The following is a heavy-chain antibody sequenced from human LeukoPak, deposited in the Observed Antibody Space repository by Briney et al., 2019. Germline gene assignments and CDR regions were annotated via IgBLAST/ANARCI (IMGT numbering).Heavy chain of an antibody. CDR2: ISTSSSTI. D-gene: IGHD3-10*01. J-gene: IGHJ6*02. V-gene: IGHV3-48*01. Sequence: GGSLRLSCAASGFTFSSYSMNWVRQAPGKGLEWVSYISTSSSTIYYADSVKGRFTISRDNAKNSLYLQMNSLRAEDKAVYYCARDCEWCGSGSYPTLLFRYYGMDVWGQGTTVTVSS. CDR1: GFTFSSYS. CDR3: ARDCEWCGSGSYPTLLFRYYGMDV.